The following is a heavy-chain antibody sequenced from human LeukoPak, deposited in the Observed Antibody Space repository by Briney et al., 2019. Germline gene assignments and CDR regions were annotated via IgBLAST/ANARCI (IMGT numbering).Heavy chain of an antibody. V-gene: IGHV3-21*01. CDR3: ARDNVAWNDVHWFDP. Sequence: GGSLRLSCAASGFTFSTYTMNWVRQPPGKGLDWVSSISSSGTYIFYADSVKGRFTISRDNAKNSLYLQMSSLRAEDTAMYYCARDNVAWNDVHWFDPWGQGTLVTVSS. D-gene: IGHD1-1*01. CDR2: ISSSGTYI. CDR1: GFTFSTYT. J-gene: IGHJ5*02.